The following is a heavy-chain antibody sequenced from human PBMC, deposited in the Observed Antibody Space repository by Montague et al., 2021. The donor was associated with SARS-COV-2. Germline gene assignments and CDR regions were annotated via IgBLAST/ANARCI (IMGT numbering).Heavy chain of an antibody. CDR1: GGSISSYY. CDR3: ARDFSDGYTPYFDF. V-gene: IGHV4-59*01. D-gene: IGHD5-18*01. J-gene: IGHJ4*02. Sequence: SETLSLTCNVSGGSISSYYWSWIMQPPGRGLQWIGYVYYTGTTTYNPSLKSRVIITVDNSKNQFSPTLNSVTAADTAVYYCARDFSDGYTPYFDFWGQGTLVTVSS. CDR2: VYYTGTT.